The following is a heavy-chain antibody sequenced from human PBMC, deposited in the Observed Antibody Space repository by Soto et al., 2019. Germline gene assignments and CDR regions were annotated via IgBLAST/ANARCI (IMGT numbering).Heavy chain of an antibody. Sequence: QVQLQESGPGLVKPSQTLSLTCNVSGGYIGSGGYYWSWIRQHPGKDLEWIGYIYYTGSTYYNPSLRSRVSLSVDTSKNQFSLKLTSVTAADTAVYYCARDRSAAHGTRGSIDPWGQGTMVTVSA. CDR2: IYYTGST. D-gene: IGHD3-3*01. J-gene: IGHJ5*02. CDR1: GGYIGSGGYY. V-gene: IGHV4-31*03. CDR3: ARDRSAAHGTRGSIDP.